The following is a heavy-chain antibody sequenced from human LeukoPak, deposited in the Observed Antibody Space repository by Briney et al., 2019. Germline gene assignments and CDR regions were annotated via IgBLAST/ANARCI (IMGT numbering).Heavy chain of an antibody. CDR2: ISYSGTN. J-gene: IGHJ4*02. CDR1: GGSVSIGTYD. V-gene: IGHV4-61*01. Sequence: SQTLSPTCTVSGGSVSIGTYDWSWIRQPPGKELEWIGYISYSGTNNYNPSLKSRVTISKDTSKNQYSLKLPSVAAADTAVYCCARQHDWGDFDYWGRGILITVSS. D-gene: IGHD3-9*01. CDR3: ARQHDWGDFDY.